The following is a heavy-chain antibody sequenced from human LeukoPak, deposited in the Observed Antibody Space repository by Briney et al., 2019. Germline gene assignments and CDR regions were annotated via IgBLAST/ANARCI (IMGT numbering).Heavy chain of an antibody. Sequence: SETLSLTCTVSGGSISSYYWSWIRQPPGKGLDWIGYIYYSGSTNYNPPLKSRVTISVDTSKNQFSLKLSSVTAADTAVYYCARHSGSYLHDAFDIWGQGTMVTVSS. J-gene: IGHJ3*02. V-gene: IGHV4-59*08. CDR1: GGSISSYY. D-gene: IGHD1-26*01. CDR2: IYYSGST. CDR3: ARHSGSYLHDAFDI.